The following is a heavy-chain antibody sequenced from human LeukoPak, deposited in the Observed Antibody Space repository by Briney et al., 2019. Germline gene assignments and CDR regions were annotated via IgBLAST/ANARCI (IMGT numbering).Heavy chain of an antibody. J-gene: IGHJ5*02. Sequence: PGGSLRLSCAGSGFTVSSKYMSWVRQPPGKGLEWIGEINHSGSTNYNPSLKSRVTISVDTSKNQFSLKLSSVTAADTAVYYCARDRLQLQSWGQGTLVTVSS. CDR2: INHSGST. CDR1: GFTVSSKY. V-gene: IGHV4-34*01. CDR3: ARDRLQLQS. D-gene: IGHD1-1*01.